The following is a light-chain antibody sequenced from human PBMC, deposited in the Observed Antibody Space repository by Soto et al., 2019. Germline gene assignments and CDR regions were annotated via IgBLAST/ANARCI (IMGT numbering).Light chain of an antibody. Sequence: EIVLTQSPGTLSLSPGERATLSCRASQSVSSRFLAWHQKKPGQAPRLLIYSASSRATDIPDRFSGSGSGKDLTLTISRLEPEDFTGCYCQKYASSALITFWQGTQLEIK. CDR3: QKYASSALIT. CDR2: SAS. CDR1: QSVSSRF. J-gene: IGKJ5*01. V-gene: IGKV3-20*01.